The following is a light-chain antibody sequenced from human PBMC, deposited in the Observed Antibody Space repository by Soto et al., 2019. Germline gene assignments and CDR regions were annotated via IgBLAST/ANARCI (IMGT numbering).Light chain of an antibody. Sequence: EIVLTQSPGTLSLFPGERATLSCRASQSVSSSYLAWYQQKPGQAPRLLIYGVSSRATGIPDRFSGSGSGTDFTLTISRLEPEEFAVYYCQQYETSLPWTFGQVTKVEIK. CDR3: QQYETSLPWT. J-gene: IGKJ1*01. CDR1: QSVSSSY. CDR2: GVS. V-gene: IGKV3-20*01.